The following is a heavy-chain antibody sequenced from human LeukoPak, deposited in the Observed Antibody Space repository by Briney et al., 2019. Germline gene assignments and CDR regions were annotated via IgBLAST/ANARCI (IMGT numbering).Heavy chain of an antibody. Sequence: GESLNISCKGSGYSFASYWIGWVRQMPGKGLEWMGIIYPGDSDTRCSPSFQGQVTISADKSISTAYLQWSSLKASDTAMYYCARRAGGYCSGGSCYVYNYWGQGTLVTVSS. CDR3: ARRAGGYCSGGSCYVYNY. D-gene: IGHD2-15*01. V-gene: IGHV5-51*01. CDR2: IYPGDSDT. CDR1: GYSFASYW. J-gene: IGHJ4*02.